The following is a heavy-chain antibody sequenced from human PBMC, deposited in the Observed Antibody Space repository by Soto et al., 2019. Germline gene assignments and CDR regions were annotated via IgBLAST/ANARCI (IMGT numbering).Heavy chain of an antibody. D-gene: IGHD2-15*01. J-gene: IGHJ4*02. Sequence: ASVNVSCQASGYTITSYYMHWVRQAPGQGLEWMGIINPSGGSTSYAQKFQGRVTMTRDTSTSTVYMELSSLRSEDTAVYYCARVQIRILPPTDYWGQGTLVTVSS. CDR1: GYTITSYY. V-gene: IGHV1-46*03. CDR3: ARVQIRILPPTDY. CDR2: INPSGGST.